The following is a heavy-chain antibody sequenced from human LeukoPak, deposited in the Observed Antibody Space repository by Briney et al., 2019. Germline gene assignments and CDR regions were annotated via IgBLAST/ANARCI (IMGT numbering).Heavy chain of an antibody. CDR1: GFTFDDYG. CDR3: AKLVSRDGYLGAFDI. D-gene: IGHD5-24*01. J-gene: IGHJ3*02. V-gene: IGHV3-20*04. Sequence: PGGSLRLSCAASGFTFDDYGMSWVRQAPGKGLEWVSGTDWKGGSTAYGDSVKGRFTISRDNAKNSLYLQMNSLRAEDTALYYCAKLVSRDGYLGAFDIWGQGTMVTVSS. CDR2: TDWKGGST.